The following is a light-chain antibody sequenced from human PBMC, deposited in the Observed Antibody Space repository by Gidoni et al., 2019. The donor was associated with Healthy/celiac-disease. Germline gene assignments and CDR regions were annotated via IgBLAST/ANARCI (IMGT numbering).Light chain of an antibody. V-gene: IGLV3-1*01. Sequence: SSELTQPPSVSVFPGQTASITCSGDKLGDKYACWYQQKPGQSPVLVIYQDSKRPSGIPERFSGSNSGNTATLTISGTQAMDEADYYCQAWDSSTVVFGTGTKVTV. CDR3: QAWDSSTVV. CDR2: QDS. J-gene: IGLJ1*01. CDR1: KLGDKY.